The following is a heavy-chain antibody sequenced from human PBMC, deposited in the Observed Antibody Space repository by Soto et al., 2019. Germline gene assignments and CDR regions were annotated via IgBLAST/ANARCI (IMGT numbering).Heavy chain of an antibody. CDR2: IYYSGRT. J-gene: IGHJ4*02. V-gene: IGHV4-39*01. CDR3: ARQRTTVVTQAYFDH. Sequence: SETMFLTCIVSGESISSSSHYWGWIRQPPGKGLEWIGSIYYSGRTYYNPSFKSRVTISIDMSKNQFSLKLSSVTATDTAVYYCARQRTTVVTQAYFDHWGQGALVTVSS. D-gene: IGHD2-21*02. CDR1: GESISSSSHY.